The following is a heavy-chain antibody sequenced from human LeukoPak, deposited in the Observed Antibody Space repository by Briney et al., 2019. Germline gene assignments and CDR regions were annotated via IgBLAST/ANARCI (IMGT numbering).Heavy chain of an antibody. D-gene: IGHD2-2*01. Sequence: SVKVSCKASGGTFSSYAISWVRQAPGQGLEWMGGIIPIFGTANYAQKFQGRVTITADKSTSTAYMELSSLRSEDTAVYYCASHCSSTSCYSRGDYCGQGTLVTVSS. J-gene: IGHJ4*02. CDR1: GGTFSSYA. V-gene: IGHV1-69*06. CDR2: IIPIFGTA. CDR3: ASHCSSTSCYSRGDY.